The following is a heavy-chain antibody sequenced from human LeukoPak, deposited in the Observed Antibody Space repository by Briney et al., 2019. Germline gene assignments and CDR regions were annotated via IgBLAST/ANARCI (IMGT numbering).Heavy chain of an antibody. CDR2: MNPNSGNT. Sequence: ASVKVSCKASGYTFTSYDINWVRQATGQGLEWMGWMNPNSGNTGYAQKFQGRVTITRTTSISTAYMELSSLRSEDTAVYYCARGVSAAGMDYWGQGTLVTVSS. V-gene: IGHV1-8*03. J-gene: IGHJ4*02. CDR3: ARGVSAAGMDY. D-gene: IGHD6-13*01. CDR1: GYTFTSYD.